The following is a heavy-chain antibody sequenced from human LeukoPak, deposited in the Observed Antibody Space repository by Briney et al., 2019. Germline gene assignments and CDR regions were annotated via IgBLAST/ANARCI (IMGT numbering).Heavy chain of an antibody. Sequence: SGTLSLTCAVSGYSISTGYYWGWIRQPPGKGLEWIGSIYHSGTTYYNPSVKSRITISLDTSKNHFSLKLRSLTAADTAVYYCARHDGDCSTSSCLNWFDPWGQGTLVTVSS. CDR3: ARHDGDCSTSSCLNWFDP. D-gene: IGHD2-2*01. V-gene: IGHV4-38-2*01. CDR1: GYSISTGYY. CDR2: IYHSGTT. J-gene: IGHJ5*02.